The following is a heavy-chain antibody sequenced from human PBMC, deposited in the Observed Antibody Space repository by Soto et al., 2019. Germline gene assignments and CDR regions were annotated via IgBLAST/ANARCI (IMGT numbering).Heavy chain of an antibody. J-gene: IGHJ4*02. Sequence: GESLKISCKASGYSFTSYWIGWVRQMPGQGLEWMGIIYPSDSDTRYSPSFQGQVTISADKSISTAYLQWSSLKASDTAMYYCARPYYDSSGYYSYYFDYWGQGTLVTVSS. CDR1: GYSFTSYW. D-gene: IGHD3-22*01. V-gene: IGHV5-51*01. CDR2: IYPSDSDT. CDR3: ARPYYDSSGYYSYYFDY.